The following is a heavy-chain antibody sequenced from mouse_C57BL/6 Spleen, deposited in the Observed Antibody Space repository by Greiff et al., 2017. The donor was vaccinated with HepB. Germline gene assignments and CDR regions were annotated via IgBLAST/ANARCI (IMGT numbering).Heavy chain of an antibody. CDR1: GYTFTDYY. Sequence: VQLKESGPVLVKPGASVKMSCKASGYTFTDYYMNWVKQSHGKSLEWIGVINPYNGGTSYNQKFKGKATLTVDKSSSTAYMELNSLTSEDSAVYYCARELGGYYAMDYWGQGTSVTVSS. CDR2: INPYNGGT. J-gene: IGHJ4*01. D-gene: IGHD3-3*01. CDR3: ARELGGYYAMDY. V-gene: IGHV1-19*01.